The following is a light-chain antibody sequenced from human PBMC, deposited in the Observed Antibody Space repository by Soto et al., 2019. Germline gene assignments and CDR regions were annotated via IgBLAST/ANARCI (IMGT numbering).Light chain of an antibody. CDR3: QQYGSFPRT. Sequence: EIVLTQSPGTLSLSPGERATLSCTASQSVTSIYLAWYQQKPGQAPRLPIYSASSRASGIPDRFSGSGSGTDFILTISRLEPEDFAVYYCQQYGSFPRTFGQGTKLEIK. CDR2: SAS. J-gene: IGKJ2*01. CDR1: QSVTSIY. V-gene: IGKV3-20*01.